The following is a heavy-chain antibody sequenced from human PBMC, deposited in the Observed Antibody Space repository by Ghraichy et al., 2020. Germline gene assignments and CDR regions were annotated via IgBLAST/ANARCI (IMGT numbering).Heavy chain of an antibody. CDR1: GYSVSTYG. Sequence: ASVKVSCKASGYSVSTYGIIWVRQAPGQGLEWLGWVSPYNGNTNYAPKIQDRVTMTTDTSTSTAYMELTSLRSDDTAMYFCARDRGTIATAGNFDWWGQGTLVTVSS. J-gene: IGHJ4*02. V-gene: IGHV1-18*01. D-gene: IGHD6-13*01. CDR2: VSPYNGNT. CDR3: ARDRGTIATAGNFDW.